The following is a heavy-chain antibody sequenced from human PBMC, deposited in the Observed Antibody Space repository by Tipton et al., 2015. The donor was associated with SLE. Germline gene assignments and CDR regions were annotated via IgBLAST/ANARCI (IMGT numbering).Heavy chain of an antibody. D-gene: IGHD3-3*01. V-gene: IGHV4-34*01. J-gene: IGHJ4*02. CDR2: ISHSGST. CDR1: GGAFSGYY. CDR3: ARVFWSGYFPRDY. Sequence: GLVKPSETLSLTCAFYGGAFSGYYWSWIRQPPGKGLEWFGEISHSGSTNYNPSLKSRVTISVDTSKNQFSPKLSSVTAADSAVYYCARVFWSGYFPRDYWGQGTLVTVSS.